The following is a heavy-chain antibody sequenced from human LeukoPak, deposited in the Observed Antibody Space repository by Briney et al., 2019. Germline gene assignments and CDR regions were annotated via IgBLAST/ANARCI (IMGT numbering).Heavy chain of an antibody. CDR3: ARDVLGSYYPY. CDR2: IIPIFGTA. V-gene: IGHV1-69*13. Sequence: ASVKVSCAASGGTFSSYAISWMRQAPGQGLEWMGGIIPIFGTANYAQKFQGRVTITADESTSTAYMELSSLRSEDTAVYYCARDVLGSYYPYWGQGTLVTVSS. J-gene: IGHJ4*02. D-gene: IGHD1-26*01. CDR1: GGTFSSYA.